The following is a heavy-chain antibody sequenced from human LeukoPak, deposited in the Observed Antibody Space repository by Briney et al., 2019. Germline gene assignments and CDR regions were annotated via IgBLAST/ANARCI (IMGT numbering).Heavy chain of an antibody. D-gene: IGHD3-22*01. CDR2: ISLNGEVK. CDR3: ARDLYYYDSSGPSGMDY. Sequence: GGSLRLSCAASGFTFSGQAMSWVRQAPGKGLEWVSTISLNGEVKYHADSVKGRFTISRDNSKNTLYLQMNSLRAEDTAVYYCARDLYYYDSSGPSGMDYWGQGTLVTVSS. V-gene: IGHV3-23*01. CDR1: GFTFSGQA. J-gene: IGHJ4*02.